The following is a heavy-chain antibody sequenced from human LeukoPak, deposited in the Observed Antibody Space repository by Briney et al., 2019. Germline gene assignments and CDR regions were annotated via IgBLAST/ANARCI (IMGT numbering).Heavy chain of an antibody. CDR1: GGSFSGYY. CDR3: ARGLLIAASYYYGSGSYYKHPLHWFDP. CDR2: INHSGST. V-gene: IGHV4-34*01. Sequence: SETLSLTCAVYGGSFSGYYWSWIRQPPGKGLEWIGEINHSGSTNYNPSLKSRVTISVDTSKNQFSLKLSSVTAADTAVYYCARGLLIAASYYYGSGSYYKHPLHWFDPWGQGTLVTVSS. J-gene: IGHJ5*02. D-gene: IGHD3-10*01.